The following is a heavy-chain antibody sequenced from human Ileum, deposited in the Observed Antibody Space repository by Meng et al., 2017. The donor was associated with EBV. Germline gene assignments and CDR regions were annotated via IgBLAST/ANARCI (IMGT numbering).Heavy chain of an antibody. Sequence: QVQRVQIGSGRKPPGASVKVSCKASGYTFTRRAIHWVRQAPGQGLEWMGWINTDTSNPTYAQGLTGRFVFSLDTSVSTAYLQIGSLMAEDTAVYYCARGEGGYCSTTTCYLGTWGQGTLVTVSS. CDR2: INTDTSNP. CDR1: GYTFTRRA. V-gene: IGHV7-4-1*01. CDR3: ARGEGGYCSTTTCYLGT. D-gene: IGHD2-2*01. J-gene: IGHJ4*02.